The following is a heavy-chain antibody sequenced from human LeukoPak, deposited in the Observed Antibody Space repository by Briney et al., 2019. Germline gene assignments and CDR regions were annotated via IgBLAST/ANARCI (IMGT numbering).Heavy chain of an antibody. CDR1: GFTFSSYS. V-gene: IGHV3-21*01. CDR2: ISSSSSYI. Sequence: GGSLRLSCAASGFTFSSYSMNWVRQAPGKGLEWVSSISSSSSYISYADSVKGRFTISRDNAKNSLYLQMNSLRAEDTAVYYCASILAVAGYYYYGMDVWGQGTTVTVSS. CDR3: ASILAVAGYYYYGMDV. J-gene: IGHJ6*02. D-gene: IGHD6-19*01.